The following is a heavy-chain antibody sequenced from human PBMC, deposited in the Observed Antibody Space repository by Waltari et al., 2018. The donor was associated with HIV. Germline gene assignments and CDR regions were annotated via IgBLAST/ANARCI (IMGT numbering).Heavy chain of an antibody. CDR3: ARGGFYGSGSKVN. Sequence: EVQLVESGGGLVQPGGSLRLSGAAYGFTFSRYGMSWVRQAPGKGLEWVANIKQDGSEKYYVDSVNGRFTISRDNAENSLYLQMNSLRAEDTAVYYCARGGFYGSGSKVNWGQGTLVTVSS. D-gene: IGHD3-10*01. V-gene: IGHV3-7*04. CDR2: IKQDGSEK. J-gene: IGHJ4*02. CDR1: GFTFSRYG.